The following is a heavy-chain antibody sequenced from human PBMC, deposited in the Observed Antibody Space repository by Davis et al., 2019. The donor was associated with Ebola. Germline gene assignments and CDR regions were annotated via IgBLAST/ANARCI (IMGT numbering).Heavy chain of an antibody. CDR1: GFTFSSYG. J-gene: IGHJ5*02. D-gene: IGHD5-24*01. V-gene: IGHV3-33*01. CDR2: IWYDGSNQ. CDR3: ARDPRDGYPPYWFDP. Sequence: PGGSLRLSCAASGFTFSSYGMHWVRQAPGKGLEWVAVIWYDGSNQYYADSVKGLFTISRDNSKNTLYLQMNSLRAEDTAVYYCARDPRDGYPPYWFDPWGQGTLVTVSS.